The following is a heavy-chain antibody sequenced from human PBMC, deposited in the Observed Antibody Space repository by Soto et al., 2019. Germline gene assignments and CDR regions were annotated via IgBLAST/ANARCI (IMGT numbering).Heavy chain of an antibody. CDR3: ARDMSRYDSWSGYVSTTNWFDP. CDR2: IFYSGSA. Sequence: KTSETLSLTCIVSGDSISSGGYYWSWIRQHPVKGLEWIGYIFYSGSAFYNPSLKGRVTISVETSKNRFSLRLNSVTAADTAVYYCARDMSRYDSWSGYVSTTNWFDPWGQGALVTVSS. CDR1: GDSISSGGYY. J-gene: IGHJ5*02. D-gene: IGHD3-3*01. V-gene: IGHV4-31*03.